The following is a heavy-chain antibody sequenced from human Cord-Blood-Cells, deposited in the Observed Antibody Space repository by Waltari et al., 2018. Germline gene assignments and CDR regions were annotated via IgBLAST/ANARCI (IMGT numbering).Heavy chain of an antibody. J-gene: IGHJ3*02. CDR2: INPNSGGT. Sequence: QVQLVQSGAEVKKPGASVKVSCKASGYTFTGYYMHWVRQAPGQGLEWMGWINPNSGGTNYAQKFQGRVTMTRDTSISTAYMELSRLRSDDTAVYYCARDRGVVGATKGTFDIWGQGTMVTVSS. CDR1: GYTFTGYY. V-gene: IGHV1-2*02. D-gene: IGHD1-26*01. CDR3: ARDRGVVGATKGTFDI.